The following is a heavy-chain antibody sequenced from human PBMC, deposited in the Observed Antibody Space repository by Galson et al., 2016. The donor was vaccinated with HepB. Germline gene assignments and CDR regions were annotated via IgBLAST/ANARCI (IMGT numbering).Heavy chain of an antibody. CDR2: IYHSGSN. D-gene: IGHD3-10*01. CDR1: GGSISSGGYY. V-gene: IGHV4-31*03. Sequence: TLSLTCTVSGGSISSGGYYWSWTHQHPGKGLEWIGYIYHSGSNSYNPSLKSRVTISVETSKNQFSLKLSSVTAADTAVYYCARDRSSGSGNFGYWGQGSLVTVSS. J-gene: IGHJ4*02. CDR3: ARDRSSGSGNFGY.